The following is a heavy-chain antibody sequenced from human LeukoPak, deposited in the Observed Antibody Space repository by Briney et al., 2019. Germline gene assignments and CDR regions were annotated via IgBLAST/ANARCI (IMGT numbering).Heavy chain of an antibody. Sequence: ASVKVSCKASGYTFTSYGISWVRQAPGQGLEWMGWISAYNGNTNYAQKFQGRVTITADESTSTAYMELSSLRSEDTAVYYCAVGSGWLTYYFDYWGQGTLVTVSS. J-gene: IGHJ4*02. V-gene: IGHV1-18*01. D-gene: IGHD6-19*01. CDR2: ISAYNGNT. CDR1: GYTFTSYG. CDR3: AVGSGWLTYYFDY.